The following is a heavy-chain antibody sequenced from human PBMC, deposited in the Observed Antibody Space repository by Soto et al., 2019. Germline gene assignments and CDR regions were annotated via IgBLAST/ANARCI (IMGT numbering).Heavy chain of an antibody. D-gene: IGHD2-15*01. Sequence: GLEWMGRIIPILGIANYAQKFQGRVTITADKSKNQFSLNLSSVTAADTAVYYCARHYCSGENCYYFDYWGQGTLVTVSS. CDR3: ARHYCSGENCYYFDY. V-gene: IGHV1-69*02. J-gene: IGHJ4*02. CDR2: IIPILGIA.